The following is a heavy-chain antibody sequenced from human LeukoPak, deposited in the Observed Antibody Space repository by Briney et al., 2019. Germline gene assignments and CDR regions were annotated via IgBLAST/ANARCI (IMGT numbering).Heavy chain of an antibody. V-gene: IGHV3-30-3*01. CDR2: ISYDGSNK. J-gene: IGHJ6*02. Sequence: GGSLRLSCAASGFTFSSYAMHWVRQAPGKGLEWVAVISYDGSNKYYADSVKGRFTISRDNSKNTLYLQMNSLRAEDTAVYYCARDSVDYYGMDVWGQGTTVTVSS. CDR3: ARDSVDYYGMDV. D-gene: IGHD2-2*01. CDR1: GFTFSSYA.